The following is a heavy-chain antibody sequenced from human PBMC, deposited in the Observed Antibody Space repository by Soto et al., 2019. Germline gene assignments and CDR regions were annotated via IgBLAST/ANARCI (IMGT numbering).Heavy chain of an antibody. V-gene: IGHV1-18*04. CDR1: GYTFTSYG. CDR2: ISAYNGNT. J-gene: IGHJ5*02. Sequence: ASVKVSCKASGYTFTSYGISWVRQAPGQGLEWMGWISAYNGNTNYAQKLQGRVTMTTDTSTSTAYMELRSLRSDDTAVYYCARGXGHIAYCGGDCSPVLDPWGQGTLVTVSS. CDR3: ARGXGHIAYCGGDCSPVLDP. D-gene: IGHD2-21*02.